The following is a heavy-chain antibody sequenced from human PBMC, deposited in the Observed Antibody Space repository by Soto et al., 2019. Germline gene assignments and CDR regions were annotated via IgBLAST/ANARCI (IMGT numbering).Heavy chain of an antibody. D-gene: IGHD2-15*01. V-gene: IGHV1-46*01. CDR1: GYTFTSYY. CDR2: INPSGGST. Sequence: QVQLVQSGAEVKKPGASVKVSCKASGYTFTSYYMHWVRQAPGQGLEWMGIINPSGGSTSYAQKFQGRVTNTRDTSTSTVYLGVSGLRSEDTAVYYCARVYCSGGGCYGIDYWGQGTLVTVSS. CDR3: ARVYCSGGGCYGIDY. J-gene: IGHJ4*02.